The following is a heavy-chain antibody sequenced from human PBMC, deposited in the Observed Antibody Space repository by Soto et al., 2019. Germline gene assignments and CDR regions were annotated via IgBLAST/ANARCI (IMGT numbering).Heavy chain of an antibody. V-gene: IGHV1-3*01. CDR2: INAGNGNT. Sequence: ASVKVSCKASGGTFSSYTISWVRQAPGQRLEWMGWINAGNGNTKYSQKFQGRVTITRDTSASTAYMELSSLRSEDTAVYYCARDLAYSYPDYWGQGTLVTVSS. CDR1: GGTFSSYT. D-gene: IGHD5-18*01. CDR3: ARDLAYSYPDY. J-gene: IGHJ4*02.